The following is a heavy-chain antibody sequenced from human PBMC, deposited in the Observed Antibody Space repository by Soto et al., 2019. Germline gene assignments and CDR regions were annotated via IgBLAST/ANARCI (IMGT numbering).Heavy chain of an antibody. J-gene: IGHJ4*01. CDR1: GDSIRNYY. V-gene: IGHV4-59*08. D-gene: IGHD5-18*01. CDR2: IFYSGST. CDR3: ARLKRGYSYGSIIDF. Sequence: SETLSLTCTVSGDSIRNYYLSWIRQPPGKGLEYIGYIFYSGSTNYNPSLKSRVAISVDTSRNQFALKLRSVTAADTATYYCARLKRGYSYGSIIDFWGRGTLVTVSS.